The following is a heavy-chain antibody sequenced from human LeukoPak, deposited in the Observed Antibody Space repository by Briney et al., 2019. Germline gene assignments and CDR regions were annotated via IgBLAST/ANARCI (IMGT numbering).Heavy chain of an antibody. J-gene: IGHJ1*01. D-gene: IGHD3-10*01. CDR1: GFSLSRNTVG. CDR3: AHRGVVREKYFLH. CDR2: IYWNDNK. V-gene: IGHV2-5*01. Sequence: SGPTLVNPTQTLTLTCTFSGFSLSRNTVGVGWIRHPPGRALEWLASIYWNDNKRYRPSLRDRVTITKDTSKNQVVLTMTNMDPVDTATYYCAHRGVVREKYFLHWGQGTLVTVS.